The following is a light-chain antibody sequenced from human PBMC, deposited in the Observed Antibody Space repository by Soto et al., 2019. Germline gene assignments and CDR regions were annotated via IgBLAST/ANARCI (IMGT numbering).Light chain of an antibody. CDR1: HIGYSN. V-gene: IGKV3-15*01. CDR3: PQYNYWPRT. CDR2: HAS. Sequence: IVMTQSPSTLSVSPGERSTLSCRASHIGYSNLAWYQQKPCQAPRLLIYHASTRGTGVPARFSGSGSGTEFTLTISSLQSEDSGVYFCPQYNYWPRTFGQGTKVDIK. J-gene: IGKJ1*01.